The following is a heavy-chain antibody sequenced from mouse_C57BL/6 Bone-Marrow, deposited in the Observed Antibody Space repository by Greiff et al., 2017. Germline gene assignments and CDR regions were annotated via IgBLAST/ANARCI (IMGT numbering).Heavy chain of an antibody. Sequence: VQLQQSGAELVRPGASVKLSCTASGFNIKDDYMHWVKQRPEQGLEWIGWIDPENGDTEYASKFQGKATITADTSTKTAYLQLSSLTSEDTAVYYCTTLPYYGYDDGFDYWGQGTTLTVSS. D-gene: IGHD2-9*01. CDR1: GFNIKDDY. CDR3: TTLPYYGYDDGFDY. CDR2: IDPENGDT. V-gene: IGHV14-4*01. J-gene: IGHJ2*01.